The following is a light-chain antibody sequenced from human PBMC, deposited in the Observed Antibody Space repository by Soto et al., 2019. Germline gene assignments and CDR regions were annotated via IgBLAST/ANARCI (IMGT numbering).Light chain of an antibody. V-gene: IGLV2-14*01. J-gene: IGLJ1*01. CDR2: EVS. CDR3: SSYTSSTTPLV. CDR1: SRDVGAYDY. Sequence: QSALTQPASVSGSPGQSITISCTGTSRDVGAYDYVSWYLQYPDKAPQLLIYEVSHRPSGVSNRFSGSKSGNTASLTISGLQAEDEADYYCSSYTSSTTPLVFGTGTKLTVL.